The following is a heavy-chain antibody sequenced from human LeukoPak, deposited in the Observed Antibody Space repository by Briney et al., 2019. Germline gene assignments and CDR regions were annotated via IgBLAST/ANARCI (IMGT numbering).Heavy chain of an antibody. CDR2: IKPDGSDQ. Sequence: GGSLRLSCAASGFTFSSYWMSWVRQAPGKGLEWVANIKPDGSDQYYVDSVKGRFTISRDNTKNSLYLQMNNLRAEDTAVYYCARWSLGDYWGQGTLVTVSS. D-gene: IGHD1-26*01. V-gene: IGHV3-7*01. CDR1: GFTFSSYW. CDR3: ARWSLGDY. J-gene: IGHJ4*02.